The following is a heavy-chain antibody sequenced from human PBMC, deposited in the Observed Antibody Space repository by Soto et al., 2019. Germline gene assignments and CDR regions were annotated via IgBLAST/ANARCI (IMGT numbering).Heavy chain of an antibody. J-gene: IGHJ5*02. CDR1: GGSISSGDYY. CDR3: ARGGWFGELLSNWFDP. Sequence: PSETLSLTCTVSGGSISSGDYYWSWIRQPPGKGLEWIGYIYYSGSTYYNPSLKSRVTISVDTSKNQFSLKLSSVTAADTAVYYCARGGWFGELLSNWFDPWGQGTLVTVSS. D-gene: IGHD3-10*01. CDR2: IYYSGST. V-gene: IGHV4-30-4*01.